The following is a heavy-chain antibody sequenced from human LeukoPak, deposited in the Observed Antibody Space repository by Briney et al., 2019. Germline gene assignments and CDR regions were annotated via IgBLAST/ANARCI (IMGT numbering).Heavy chain of an antibody. Sequence: GGSLRLSCAASGFTFSSYAMSWVRQAPGKGLEWVSAISGSGGSTYYADSVKGRFTISRDNSKNTLYLQMNGLRAEDTAVYYCAKGRYAGPDAFDIWGQGTMVTVSS. V-gene: IGHV3-23*01. CDR1: GFTFSSYA. D-gene: IGHD2-2*01. CDR3: AKGRYAGPDAFDI. CDR2: ISGSGGST. J-gene: IGHJ3*02.